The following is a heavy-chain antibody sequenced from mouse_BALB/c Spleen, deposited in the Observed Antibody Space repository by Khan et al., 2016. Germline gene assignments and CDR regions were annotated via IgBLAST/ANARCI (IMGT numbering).Heavy chain of an antibody. CDR1: GFTFSGFW. D-gene: IGHD1-1*01. CDR2: INSDGSEI. J-gene: IGHJ1*01. CDR3: MLYGSGYYWYFDV. Sequence: EVQLLETGGGLVQPGGSRGLSCEGSGFTFSGFWMSWVRQTPGKTLEWIGDINSDGSEINYAPSIKDRFTIFRDTDKSTMYLQMSNVRSEDTAKYICMLYGSGYYWYFDVGVAGTTVTVSS. V-gene: IGHV11-2*02.